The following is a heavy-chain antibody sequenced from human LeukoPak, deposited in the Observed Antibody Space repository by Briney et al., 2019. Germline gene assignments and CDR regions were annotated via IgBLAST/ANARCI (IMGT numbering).Heavy chain of an antibody. Sequence: ASVMVSCKASGYTFTSYDSNWVRQATGQGLEWMGWMNPNSGNTGYAQKFQARVSMTRNTSISTAYMELSSLRSEDTAVYYCTRGLVVLSATSWAFDIWGHGTMVTVSS. V-gene: IGHV1-8*01. CDR1: GYTFTSYD. CDR2: MNPNSGNT. CDR3: TRGLVVLSATSWAFDI. J-gene: IGHJ3*02. D-gene: IGHD2-15*01.